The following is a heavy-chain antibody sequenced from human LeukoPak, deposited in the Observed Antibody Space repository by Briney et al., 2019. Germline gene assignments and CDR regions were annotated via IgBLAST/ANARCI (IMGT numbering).Heavy chain of an antibody. CDR3: ARGGELTSFYDAFDI. Sequence: ASVKVSCKASGYTFTGYYMHWVRQAPGQGLEWMGWINPNSGGTNYAQKFQGRVTMTRDTSISTAYMELSRLRSDDTAVYYRARGGELTSFYDAFDIWGQGTMATVSS. CDR2: INPNSGGT. J-gene: IGHJ3*02. V-gene: IGHV1-2*02. CDR1: GYTFTGYY. D-gene: IGHD2-2*01.